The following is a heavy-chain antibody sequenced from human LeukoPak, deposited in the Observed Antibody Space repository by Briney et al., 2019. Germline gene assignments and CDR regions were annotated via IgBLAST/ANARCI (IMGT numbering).Heavy chain of an antibody. D-gene: IGHD6-13*01. J-gene: IGHJ4*02. Sequence: PGGSLRLSCAASGFTFSSYGMPWVRQAPGKGLEWVAVISYDGSNKYYADSVKGRFTIPRDNSKNTLYLQMNSLRAEDTAVYYCAKESDSSSWYYLDYWGQGTLVTVSS. V-gene: IGHV3-30*18. CDR2: ISYDGSNK. CDR1: GFTFSSYG. CDR3: AKESDSSSWYYLDY.